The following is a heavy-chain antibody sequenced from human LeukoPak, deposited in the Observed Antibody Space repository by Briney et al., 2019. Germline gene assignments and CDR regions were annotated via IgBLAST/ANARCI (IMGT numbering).Heavy chain of an antibody. CDR2: IYPGDSDT. V-gene: IGHV5-51*01. J-gene: IGHJ4*02. Sequence: GESLKISCKGSGYTFTNYWIGWVRQMPGKGLEFMGIIYPGDSDTRYSPSFQGQVTISVDKSINTAYLQWSSLKASDTAMYYCAGLGTTAITTRFDYWGQGTLVTVSS. CDR1: GYTFTNYW. CDR3: AGLGTTAITTRFDY. D-gene: IGHD1-1*01.